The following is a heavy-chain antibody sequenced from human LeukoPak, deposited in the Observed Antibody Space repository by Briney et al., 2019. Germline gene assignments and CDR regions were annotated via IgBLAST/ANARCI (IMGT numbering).Heavy chain of an antibody. CDR3: ARGGYSGYDWDY. V-gene: IGHV3-73*01. J-gene: IGHJ4*02. Sequence: GGSLRLSCAASGFTFNNYDMSWVRQASGKGLEWVGRIRSKANSYATAYAASVKGRFTISRDDSKNTAYLQMNSLRAEDTAVYYCARGGYSGYDWDYWGQGTLVTVSS. D-gene: IGHD5-12*01. CDR2: IRSKANSYAT. CDR1: GFTFNNYD.